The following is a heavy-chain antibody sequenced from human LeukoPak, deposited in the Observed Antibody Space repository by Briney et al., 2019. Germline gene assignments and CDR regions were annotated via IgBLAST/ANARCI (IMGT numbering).Heavy chain of an antibody. D-gene: IGHD3-22*01. J-gene: IGHJ5*02. Sequence: GGSLRLSCAASGFTFSSYAMSWVRQAPGKGLEWVSAISGSGGSTYYADSVKGRFTISRDNSKNTLYLQMNSLRAEDTAVYYCAVVGDYYDSSGYHWGQGTLVTVSS. V-gene: IGHV3-23*01. CDR3: AVVGDYYDSSGYH. CDR1: GFTFSSYA. CDR2: ISGSGGST.